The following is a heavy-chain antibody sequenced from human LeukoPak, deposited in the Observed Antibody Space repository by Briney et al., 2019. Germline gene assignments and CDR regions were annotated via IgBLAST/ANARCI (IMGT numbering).Heavy chain of an antibody. V-gene: IGHV1-2*02. J-gene: IGHJ4*02. CDR1: GYTFTGYY. D-gene: IGHD2-2*01. Sequence: GASVKVSCKASGYTFTGYYMHWVRQAPGQGLEWMGWINPNSGGTNYAQKFQGRVTMTRDTSIRTAYMELSRLRSDDTAVYYCAREPYCSNTSCYSVFDYWGQGTLVTVSS. CDR3: AREPYCSNTSCYSVFDY. CDR2: INPNSGGT.